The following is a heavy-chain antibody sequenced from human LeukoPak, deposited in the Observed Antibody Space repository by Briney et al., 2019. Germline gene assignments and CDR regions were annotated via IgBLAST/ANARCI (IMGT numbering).Heavy chain of an antibody. Sequence: SETLSLTCAVYGGSFSGYHWSWIRQPPGKGLEWIGEINHRGSTNYNPSLKSRVTMSVDTSKNQFSLKLSSVTAADTAVYYCARASIAARPFDYWGQRTLVTVSS. D-gene: IGHD6-6*01. V-gene: IGHV4-34*01. J-gene: IGHJ4*02. CDR1: GGSFSGYH. CDR2: INHRGST. CDR3: ARASIAARPFDY.